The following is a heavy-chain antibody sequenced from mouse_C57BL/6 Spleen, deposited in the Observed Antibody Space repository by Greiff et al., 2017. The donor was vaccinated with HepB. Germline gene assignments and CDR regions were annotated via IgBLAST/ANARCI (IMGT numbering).Heavy chain of an antibody. CDR1: GYTFTDYN. CDR2: INPNNGGT. CDR3: ARRDLLSAWFAY. V-gene: IGHV1-18*01. J-gene: IGHJ3*01. Sequence: EVQLVESGPELVKPGASVKIPCKASGYTFTDYNMDWVKQSHGKSLEWIGDINPNNGGTIYNQKFKGKATLTVDKSSSTAYMELRSLTSEDTAVYYCARRDLLSAWFAYWGQGTLVTVSA. D-gene: IGHD2-1*01.